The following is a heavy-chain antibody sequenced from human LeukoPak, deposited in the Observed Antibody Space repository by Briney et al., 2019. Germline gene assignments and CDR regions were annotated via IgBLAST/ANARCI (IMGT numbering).Heavy chain of an antibody. V-gene: IGHV3-43*02. J-gene: IGHJ3*02. Sequence: GGSLRLSCAASGFTFDDYAMHWVRQAPGKGLEWVSLISGDGGSTYYADSVKGRFTISRDNSKNSLYLQMNSLRPEDTALYYCAKDITSSWYIASGAFDIWGQGTMVTVSS. D-gene: IGHD6-13*01. CDR3: AKDITSSWYIASGAFDI. CDR2: ISGDGGST. CDR1: GFTFDDYA.